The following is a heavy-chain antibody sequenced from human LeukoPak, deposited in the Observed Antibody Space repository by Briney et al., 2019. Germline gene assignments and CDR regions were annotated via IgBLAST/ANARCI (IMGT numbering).Heavy chain of an antibody. CDR3: ARGVGGNARWRNFDWSKKIPMRDYFDY. Sequence: ASVKVSCRASGYTFTDSYMHWVRQAPGQGLEWMGWINPNSGGTNYAQKFQGRVTMTRDTSITTAYMDLSRLRSDDTAVYYCARGVGGNARWRNFDWSKKIPMRDYFDYWGQGTLVTVSS. CDR2: INPNSGGT. V-gene: IGHV1-2*02. J-gene: IGHJ4*02. D-gene: IGHD3-9*01. CDR1: GYTFTDSY.